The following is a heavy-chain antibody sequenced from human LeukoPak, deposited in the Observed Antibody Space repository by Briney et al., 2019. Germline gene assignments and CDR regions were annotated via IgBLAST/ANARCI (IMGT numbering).Heavy chain of an antibody. Sequence: SETLSLTCTVSGGSISSYYWSWIRQPAGKGLEWIGRIYTSGSTNYNPSLKSRVTMSVDTSKNHFSLKLSSVTAADTAVYYCARDNMEDSSSWRAYYYYGMDVWGQGTTVTVSS. CDR2: IYTSGST. J-gene: IGHJ6*02. CDR3: ARDNMEDSSSWRAYYYYGMDV. CDR1: GGSISSYY. D-gene: IGHD6-13*01. V-gene: IGHV4-4*07.